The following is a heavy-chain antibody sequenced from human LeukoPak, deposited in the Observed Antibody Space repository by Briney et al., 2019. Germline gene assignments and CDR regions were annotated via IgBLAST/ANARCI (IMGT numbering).Heavy chain of an antibody. J-gene: IGHJ4*02. D-gene: IGHD6-19*01. Sequence: GRSLRLSCAASGSTFDDYGMHWVRQAPGKGLEWVSGISWNSGTVVYADSVRGRFTISRDNAKNSVYLQMNSLKAEDTALYYCAKGGYSSGWYGDHWGQGTLVTVSS. V-gene: IGHV3-9*01. CDR2: ISWNSGTV. CDR1: GSTFDDYG. CDR3: AKGGYSSGWYGDH.